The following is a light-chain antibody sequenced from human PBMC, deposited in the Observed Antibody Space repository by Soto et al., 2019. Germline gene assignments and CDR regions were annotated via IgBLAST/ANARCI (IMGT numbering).Light chain of an antibody. CDR1: ETVSIY. J-gene: IGKJ1*01. Sequence: DIQMTQAPSSLSASVGDRVTIGCRANETVSIYLNWYQQKPGKAPQLLIYASSTLQSGVPSRFRGSGSGTKFTLAISSLQPDYFATYHCQQSFRVPPTCGQGTKVEIK. V-gene: IGKV1-39*01. CDR3: QQSFRVPPT. CDR2: ASS.